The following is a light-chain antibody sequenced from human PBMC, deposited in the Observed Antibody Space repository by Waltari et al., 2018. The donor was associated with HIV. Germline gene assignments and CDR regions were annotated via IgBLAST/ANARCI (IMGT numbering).Light chain of an antibody. Sequence: DIQLTQSPSFLSASIGDRVSITCRASQDSSSYLAWYQQKPGKAPKVLIYAVSTLQSGVPSRFSGSGSGIEFTLTITSLQAEDFATYYCQQLNSYPVTFGQGTKVEIK. CDR3: QQLNSYPVT. V-gene: IGKV1-9*01. CDR1: QDSSSY. J-gene: IGKJ1*01. CDR2: AVS.